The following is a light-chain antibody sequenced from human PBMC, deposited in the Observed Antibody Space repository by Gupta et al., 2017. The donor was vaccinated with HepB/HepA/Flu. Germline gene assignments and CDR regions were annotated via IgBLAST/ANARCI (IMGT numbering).Light chain of an antibody. J-gene: IGLJ3*02. Sequence: QSVLTQPPSASGTPGQRVIISCSGSSPDIGSIYVYWYQQLPGTAPKLLIYRTNQRRAGVPDRFSGSKSGTSASLAISGLRSEDEADYYCAAWDDSLSSWVFGGGTKLTVL. CDR3: AAWDDSLSSWV. CDR2: RTN. CDR1: SPDIGSIY. V-gene: IGLV1-47*01.